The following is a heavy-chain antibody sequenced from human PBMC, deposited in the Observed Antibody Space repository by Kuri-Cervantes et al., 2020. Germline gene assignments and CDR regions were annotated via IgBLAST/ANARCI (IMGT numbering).Heavy chain of an antibody. CDR2: INQGGSEK. CDR3: ANSWGSGSYTGS. CDR1: GFTVSSNE. J-gene: IGHJ5*02. D-gene: IGHD3-10*01. V-gene: IGHV3-7*01. Sequence: GESLKISCAASGFTVSSNEMSWVRQAPGKGLEWVANINQGGSEKYYVDSVKGRFTISRDNAKNSLYLQMHSLTAEDTAVYYCANSWGSGSYTGSWGQGTLVTVSS.